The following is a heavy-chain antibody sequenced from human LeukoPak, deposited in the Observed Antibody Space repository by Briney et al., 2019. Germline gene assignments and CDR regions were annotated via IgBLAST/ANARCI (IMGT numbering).Heavy chain of an antibody. CDR2: ITGSGGST. J-gene: IGHJ4*02. V-gene: IGHV3-23*01. Sequence: PGGSLRLSCAASGFTFSSHAMTWVRQASGKGLEWGSSITGSGGSTFYAASVKGRFTISRDNSKNTLYLQMNSLRAEDTAVYYCAKLGISDGIDYWGQGTLVTVSS. CDR3: AKLGISDGIDY. CDR1: GFTFSSHA. D-gene: IGHD1-14*01.